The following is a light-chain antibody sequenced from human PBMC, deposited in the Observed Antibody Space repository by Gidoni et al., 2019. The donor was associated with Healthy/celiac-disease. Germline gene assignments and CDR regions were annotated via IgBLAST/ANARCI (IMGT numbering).Light chain of an antibody. CDR2: SNN. V-gene: IGLV1-44*01. CDR1: SSNIGSNT. J-gene: IGLJ2*01. Sequence: QSVLTQPPSASGTPGLRVTISCPGSSSNIGSNTVNWYQQLPGTAPKLLIYSNNQRPSGVPDRFSGSKSGTSASLAISGLQSEDEADYYCAAWDDSLNGPVFGGGTKLTVL. CDR3: AAWDDSLNGPV.